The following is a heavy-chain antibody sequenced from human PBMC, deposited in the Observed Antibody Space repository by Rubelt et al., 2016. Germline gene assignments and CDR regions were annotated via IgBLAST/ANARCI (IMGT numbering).Heavy chain of an antibody. J-gene: IGHJ4*02. D-gene: IGHD3-3*01. CDR3: ARDPTSRTYYDFWSGYYTGSKFDY. V-gene: IGHV3-21*01. Sequence: GRFTISRDNAKNTLYLQMNSLRAEDTAVYYCARDPTSRTYYDFWSGYYTGSKFDYWGQGTLVTVSS.